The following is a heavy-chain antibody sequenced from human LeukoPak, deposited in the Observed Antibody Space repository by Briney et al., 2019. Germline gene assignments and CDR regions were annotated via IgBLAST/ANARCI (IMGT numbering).Heavy chain of an antibody. Sequence: QSGRSLRLSCAASGFTFSSYAMHWVRQAPGKGLEWVAVISYDGSNKYYADSVKGRFTISRDNSKNTLYLQMNSLRAEDTAVYYCARGRGVTMVRGLKTNWFDPWSQGTLVTVSS. CDR3: ARGRGVTMVRGLKTNWFDP. J-gene: IGHJ5*02. V-gene: IGHV3-30*04. D-gene: IGHD3-10*01. CDR2: ISYDGSNK. CDR1: GFTFSSYA.